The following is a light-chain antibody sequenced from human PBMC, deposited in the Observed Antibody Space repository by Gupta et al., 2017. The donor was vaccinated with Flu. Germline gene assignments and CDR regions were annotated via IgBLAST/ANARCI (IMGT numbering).Light chain of an antibody. CDR1: QSVRSS. J-gene: IGKJ1*01. Sequence: PVTLSLSPGERATLSCRASQSVRSSLAWYQQKPGQAPRLLIYDTSNRATGIPARFSGSGSGTDFTLTISSLEPEDFAVYYCQQRSIWPRTFGQGTKVEIK. CDR3: QQRSIWPRT. CDR2: DTS. V-gene: IGKV3-11*01.